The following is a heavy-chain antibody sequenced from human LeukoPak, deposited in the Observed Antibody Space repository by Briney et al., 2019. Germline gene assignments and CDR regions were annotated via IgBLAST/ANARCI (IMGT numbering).Heavy chain of an antibody. V-gene: IGHV3-7*05. CDR2: IRQDGKEK. D-gene: IGHD2-21*02. CDR1: GFTFSNYY. J-gene: IGHJ3*02. Sequence: PGGSLRLSCAASGFTFSNYYIHWVRQAPGKGLEWVANIRQDGKEKYYVDSVKGRFTISRDNAKNSLYLQMNSLRAEDTAVYYCATYCGGDCYSPHDAFDIWGQGTMVTVSS. CDR3: ATYCGGDCYSPHDAFDI.